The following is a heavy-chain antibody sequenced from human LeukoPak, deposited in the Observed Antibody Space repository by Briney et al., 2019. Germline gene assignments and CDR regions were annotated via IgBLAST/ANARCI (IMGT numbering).Heavy chain of an antibody. J-gene: IGHJ3*02. D-gene: IGHD4-17*01. CDR3: ARDSEPTDYGDHPDAFDI. V-gene: IGHV3-21*01. CDR2: ISSSSSYI. Sequence: GGSLRLSCAASGSTFSSYSMYWVRQAPGKGLEWVSSISSSSSYIYYADSVKGRFTISRDNAKNSLYLQMNSLRAEDTAVYYCARDSEPTDYGDHPDAFDIWGQGTMVTVSS. CDR1: GSTFSSYS.